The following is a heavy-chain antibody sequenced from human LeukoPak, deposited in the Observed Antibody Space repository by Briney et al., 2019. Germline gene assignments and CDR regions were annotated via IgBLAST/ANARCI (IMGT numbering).Heavy chain of an antibody. CDR2: ISGSGGST. Sequence: GGSLRLSCAAFGFTFSTYAMSWVRQAPGKGLEWVSGISGSGGSTYYADSVKGRFTISRDNSKNTLYLQMNSLRAEDTAVYYCAKSAKKGIAVAYDAFDIWGQGTMVTVSS. CDR1: GFTFSTYA. CDR3: AKSAKKGIAVAYDAFDI. D-gene: IGHD6-19*01. V-gene: IGHV3-23*01. J-gene: IGHJ3*02.